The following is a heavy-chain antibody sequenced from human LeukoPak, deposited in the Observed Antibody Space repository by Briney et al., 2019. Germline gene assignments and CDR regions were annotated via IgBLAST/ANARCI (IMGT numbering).Heavy chain of an antibody. J-gene: IGHJ4*02. D-gene: IGHD6-19*01. CDR1: GGSLSSYY. CDR2: IYYSGST. V-gene: IGHV4-59*01. CDR3: ARSEYNSGWYLDY. Sequence: SETLSLTCTVAGGSLSSYYWSWIRQPPGKGLEWIGYIYYSGSTNYNPSLKSRVTMSVDTSKNQLSLKLSSVTAADTAVYYCARSEYNSGWYLDYWGQGTLVTVSS.